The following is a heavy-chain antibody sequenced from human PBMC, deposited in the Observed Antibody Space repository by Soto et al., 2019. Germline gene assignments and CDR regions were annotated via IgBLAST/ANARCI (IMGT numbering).Heavy chain of an antibody. Sequence: SVKVSCKASGFTFTSSAVQWVRQARGQRLEWIGWIVVGSGNTNYAQKFQERVTITRDMSTSTAYMELSSLRSEDTAVYYCAAVYDSSGYGYYYYGMDVWGQGTTVTVSS. CDR2: IVVGSGNT. D-gene: IGHD3-22*01. V-gene: IGHV1-58*01. CDR1: GFTFTSSA. J-gene: IGHJ6*02. CDR3: AAVYDSSGYGYYYYGMDV.